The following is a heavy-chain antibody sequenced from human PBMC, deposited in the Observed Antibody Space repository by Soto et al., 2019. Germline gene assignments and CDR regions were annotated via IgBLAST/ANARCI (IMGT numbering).Heavy chain of an antibody. Sequence: ASVKGPCKASGYIFTGYYMHWVRRAPGQGLEWMGWINPNNGGTNYAQKFQGRVTMTRDTSISTAYLELSGLTSDDTAVYYCTRGASSGWSPSDFWGQGTLVTVSS. CDR2: INPNNGGT. CDR3: TRGASSGWSPSDF. D-gene: IGHD6-19*01. V-gene: IGHV1-2*02. J-gene: IGHJ4*02. CDR1: GYIFTGYY.